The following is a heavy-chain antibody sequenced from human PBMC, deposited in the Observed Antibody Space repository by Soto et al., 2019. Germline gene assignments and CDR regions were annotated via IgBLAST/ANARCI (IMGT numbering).Heavy chain of an antibody. V-gene: IGHV3-30-3*01. D-gene: IGHD2-21*02. CDR2: IAYDGINK. CDR3: ARGDQYDILLRYYAMDV. J-gene: IGHJ6*02. Sequence: QVQLVESGGGVVQPGTSLRLSCVASGFTFSKFDMHWIRQTPDKRLQWVAFIAYDGINKYYMGSVKGRFTVSRDNSKNTVSLQMNNLGLEDTATYFCARGDQYDILLRYYAMDVWGLGTTVSIYS. CDR1: GFTFSKFD.